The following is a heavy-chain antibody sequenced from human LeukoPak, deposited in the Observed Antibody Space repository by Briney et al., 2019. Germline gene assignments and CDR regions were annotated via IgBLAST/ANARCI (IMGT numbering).Heavy chain of an antibody. J-gene: IGHJ4*02. D-gene: IGHD6-13*01. CDR3: ARDRGSSWYNPGGFDY. V-gene: IGHV4-31*03. CDR1: GGSICSGGYY. CDR2: IYYSGST. Sequence: SETLSLTCTVSGGSICSGGYYWSWIRQHPGKGLEWIGYIYYSGSTYYNPSLKSRVTISVDTSKNQFSLKLSSVTAADTAVYYCARDRGSSWYNPGGFDYWGQGTLVTVSS.